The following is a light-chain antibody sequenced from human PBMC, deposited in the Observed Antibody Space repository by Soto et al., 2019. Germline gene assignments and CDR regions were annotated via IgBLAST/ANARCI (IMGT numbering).Light chain of an antibody. Sequence: QSVLTQPPSMSAAPGQMVAISCSGTSSNIGDNSVSWYQHFPGTAPKVLIYDNNRRPSGIPDRFSGSKSGTSATLIIIGLQTGDEADYYCATWDSALSAGVFGGGTKVTVL. V-gene: IGLV1-51*01. CDR2: DNN. CDR1: SSNIGDNS. CDR3: ATWDSALSAGV. J-gene: IGLJ3*02.